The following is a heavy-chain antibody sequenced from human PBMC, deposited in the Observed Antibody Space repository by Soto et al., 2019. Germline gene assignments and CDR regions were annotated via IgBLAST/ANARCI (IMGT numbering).Heavy chain of an antibody. Sequence: GASVKVSCKASGYTFTGYYMHWVRQAPGQGLEWMGWINPNSGGTNYAQKFQGWATMTRDTSISTAYMELSRLRSDDTAVYYCARVKRSYYLQDYYGMDVWGQGTTVTVSS. CDR2: INPNSGGT. D-gene: IGHD1-26*01. J-gene: IGHJ6*02. CDR3: ARVKRSYYLQDYYGMDV. V-gene: IGHV1-2*04. CDR1: GYTFTGYY.